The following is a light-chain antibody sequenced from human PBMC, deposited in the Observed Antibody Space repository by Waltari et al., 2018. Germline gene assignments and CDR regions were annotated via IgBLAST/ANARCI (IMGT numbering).Light chain of an antibody. CDR2: DTN. Sequence: QAVVTQEPSMTVSPGGTVTLTCASSTGSVTSGHYPYWFQQKPGQAPRTLIYDTNNKHSWTPARFSGSLLGGKAALTLSGAQPEDEAEYYCLLFYNDVRVFGSGTEVTVL. CDR3: LLFYNDVRV. J-gene: IGLJ6*01. V-gene: IGLV7-46*01. CDR1: TGSVTSGHY.